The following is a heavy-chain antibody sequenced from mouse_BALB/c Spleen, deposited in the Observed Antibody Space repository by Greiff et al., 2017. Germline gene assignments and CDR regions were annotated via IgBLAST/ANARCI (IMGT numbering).Heavy chain of an antibody. J-gene: IGHJ1*01. D-gene: IGHD2-10*02. Sequence: EVKLVESGPGLVKPSQSLSLTCTVTGYSITSDYAWNWIRQFPGNKLEWMGYISYSGSTSYNPSLKSRISITRDTSKNQFFLQLNSVTTEDTATYYCARARYGPHFDVWGAGTTVTVSS. CDR1: GYSITSDYA. CDR3: ARARYGPHFDV. V-gene: IGHV3-2*02. CDR2: ISYSGST.